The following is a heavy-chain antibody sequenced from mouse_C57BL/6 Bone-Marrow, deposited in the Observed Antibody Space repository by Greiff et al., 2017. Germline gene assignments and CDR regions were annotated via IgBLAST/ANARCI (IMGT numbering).Heavy chain of an antibody. D-gene: IGHD4-1*01. CDR1: GYTFTNYW. J-gene: IGHJ4*01. CDR2: IYPGGGYT. CDR3: ARWDDEEDAMDY. Sequence: QVHVKQSGAELVRPGTSVKMSCKASGYTFTNYWIGWAKQRPGHGLEWIGDIYPGGGYTNYNEKFKGKATLTADKSSSTAYMQFSSLTSEDSAIYYCARWDDEEDAMDYWGQGTSVTVSS. V-gene: IGHV1-63*01.